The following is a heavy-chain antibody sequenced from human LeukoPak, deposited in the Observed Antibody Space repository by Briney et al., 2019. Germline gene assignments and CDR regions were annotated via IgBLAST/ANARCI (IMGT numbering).Heavy chain of an antibody. Sequence: PGGSLRLSCAASGFTFSDYYMSWIRQAPGKGLEWVSGIRTDGVTTYYADSVKGRFTISRDNSKSTLYLQMSSLGAEDTAVYFCAKDDAWGRYQDWGQGTLVTVSS. CDR3: AKDDAWGRYQD. CDR1: GFTFSDYY. V-gene: IGHV3-23*01. J-gene: IGHJ1*01. CDR2: IRTDGVTT. D-gene: IGHD3-16*01.